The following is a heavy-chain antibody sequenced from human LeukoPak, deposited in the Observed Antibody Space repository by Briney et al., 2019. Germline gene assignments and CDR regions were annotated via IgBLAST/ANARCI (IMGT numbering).Heavy chain of an antibody. CDR2: ISGSGGST. J-gene: IGHJ5*02. V-gene: IGHV3-23*01. D-gene: IGHD5-18*01. Sequence: PGGSLRLSCAASGFTFSSYSMNWVRQAPGKGLEWVSAISGSGGSTYYADSVKGRFTISRDNSKNTLYLQMNSLRAEDTAVYYCAKDRGGGVYSYGLNWFDPWGQGTLVTVSS. CDR3: AKDRGGGVYSYGLNWFDP. CDR1: GFTFSSYS.